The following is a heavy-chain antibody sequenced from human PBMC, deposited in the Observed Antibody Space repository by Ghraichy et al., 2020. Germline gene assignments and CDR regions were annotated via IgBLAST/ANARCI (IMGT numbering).Heavy chain of an antibody. Sequence: GGSLRLSCAASGFTFSSYAMSWVRQAPGKRLEWVSAISGSGGSIYYADSVKGRFTISRDNSKNTLYLQMNSLRAEDTAVYYCAKIAPYGSGDLYRYYYYMDVWGKGTTVTVSS. V-gene: IGHV3-23*01. CDR1: GFTFSSYA. CDR2: ISGSGGSI. D-gene: IGHD3-10*01. CDR3: AKIAPYGSGDLYRYYYYMDV. J-gene: IGHJ6*03.